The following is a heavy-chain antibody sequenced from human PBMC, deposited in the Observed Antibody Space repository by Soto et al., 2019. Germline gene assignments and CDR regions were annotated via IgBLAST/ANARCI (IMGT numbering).Heavy chain of an antibody. CDR1: GFTFSRYW. D-gene: IGHD3-22*01. CDR3: KRAVSSLILVANWFDP. J-gene: IGHJ5*02. V-gene: IGHV3-7*05. CDR2: IKQDGSEK. Sequence: EVQLVESGGGLVQPGGSLRLSCAASGFTFSRYWMSWVRQAPGKGLEWVANIKQDGSEKYYVDSVKGRFTISRDNVENSMDLQMNSVRAEDSAVYYCKRAVSSLILVANWFDPWGQGTLVTVSS.